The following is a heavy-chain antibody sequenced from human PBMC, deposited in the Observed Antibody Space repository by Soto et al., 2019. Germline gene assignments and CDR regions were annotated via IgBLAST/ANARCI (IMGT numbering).Heavy chain of an antibody. CDR1: GGSISDFY. CDR3: ARVGGLAARTFDY. J-gene: IGHJ4*02. D-gene: IGHD6-6*01. CDR2: IYYSGST. V-gene: IGHV4-59*01. Sequence: SETLSLTCTVSGGSISDFYWSWIRQPPGKGLEWIGYIYYSGSTNYNPSLKSRVTISVDTSKNQFSLNLRSMSPADTAVYYCARVGGLAARTFDYWGPGTLVAVS.